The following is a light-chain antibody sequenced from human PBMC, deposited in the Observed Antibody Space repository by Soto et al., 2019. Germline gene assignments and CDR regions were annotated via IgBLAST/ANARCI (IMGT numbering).Light chain of an antibody. CDR2: DAS. J-gene: IGKJ1*01. CDR3: QQRSSWWT. Sequence: EILMSQSPATLSVSPGERATLSCRSSQSVSNYLAWYQQKPGQAPRLLIYDASNRATGIPARFSGSGSGTDFTLTISSLEPEDFAVYYCQQRSSWWTFGQGTKVDIK. CDR1: QSVSNY. V-gene: IGKV3-11*01.